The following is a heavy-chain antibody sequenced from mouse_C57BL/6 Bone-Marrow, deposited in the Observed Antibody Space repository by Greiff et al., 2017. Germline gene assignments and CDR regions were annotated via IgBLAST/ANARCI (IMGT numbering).Heavy chain of an antibody. J-gene: IGHJ1*03. V-gene: IGHV1-26*01. D-gene: IGHD1-1*01. Sequence: VQLQQSGPELVKPGASVKISCKASGYTFTDYYMNWVKQSHGKSLEWIGDINPNNGGTSYNQKFKGKATLTVDKSSSTAYMELRSLTSEDSAVYYCARKDGTKPDWYFDVWGTGTTVTVSS. CDR3: ARKDGTKPDWYFDV. CDR2: INPNNGGT. CDR1: GYTFTDYY.